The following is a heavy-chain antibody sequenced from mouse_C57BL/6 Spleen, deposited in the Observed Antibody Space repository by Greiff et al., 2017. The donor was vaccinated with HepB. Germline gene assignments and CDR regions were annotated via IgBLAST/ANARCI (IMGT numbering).Heavy chain of an antibody. CDR2: IYPGDGDT. Sequence: QVQLQQSGPELVKPGASVKISCKASGYAFSSSWMNWVKQRPGKGLEWIGRIYPGDGDTNYNGKFKGKATLTADKSSSTAYMQLSSLTSEDSAVYFCARDYGSSFDYWGQGTTHTVSS. CDR1: GYAFSSSW. CDR3: ARDYGSSFDY. V-gene: IGHV1-82*01. D-gene: IGHD1-1*01. J-gene: IGHJ2*01.